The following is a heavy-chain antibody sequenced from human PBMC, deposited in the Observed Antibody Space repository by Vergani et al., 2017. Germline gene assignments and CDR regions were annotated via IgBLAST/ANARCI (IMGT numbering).Heavy chain of an antibody. Sequence: QVQLVQSGAEVKKPGSSVKVSCKASGGPFKNSAFSWVRQVPGQGLEWMGRIITFFGTTDYAQKFQGRFTIIADEFTKTVDMQLSNLRSEDTAVYYCARDRNLRRNMVVVPSAIVWGQGTLVTVSS. V-gene: IGHV1-69*13. CDR2: IITFFGTT. D-gene: IGHD2-2*01. CDR3: ARDRNLRRNMVVVPSAIV. J-gene: IGHJ4*02. CDR1: GGPFKNSA.